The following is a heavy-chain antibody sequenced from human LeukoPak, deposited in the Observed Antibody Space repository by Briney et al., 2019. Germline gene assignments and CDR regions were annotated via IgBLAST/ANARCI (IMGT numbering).Heavy chain of an antibody. CDR3: ARAGGDYYDRFSDY. J-gene: IGHJ4*02. D-gene: IGHD3-22*01. V-gene: IGHV4-34*01. Sequence: SDTLSLTCAVYGGSFSGYYWSWIRQPPGKGLEWIGEINHSGSTNYNPSLKSRVTISVDTSKNQFSLKLSSVTAADTAVYYCARAGGDYYDRFSDYWGQGTLVTVSS. CDR1: GGSFSGYY. CDR2: INHSGST.